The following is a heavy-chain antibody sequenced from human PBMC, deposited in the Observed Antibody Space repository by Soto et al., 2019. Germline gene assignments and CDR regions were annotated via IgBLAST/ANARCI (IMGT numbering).Heavy chain of an antibody. CDR3: AHDRGIADDGPLVT. Sequence: ASVKVSCKASGYTFTSYYTHWVRQAAGQGLEWMGIINPSGGSTSYAQKFQGRVTMTRDTSTSTVYMELSSLRSEDTAVYYCAHDRGIADDGPLVTWGQGTLVRVSS. CDR2: INPSGGST. J-gene: IGHJ4*02. D-gene: IGHD6-13*01. V-gene: IGHV1-46*01. CDR1: GYTFTSYY.